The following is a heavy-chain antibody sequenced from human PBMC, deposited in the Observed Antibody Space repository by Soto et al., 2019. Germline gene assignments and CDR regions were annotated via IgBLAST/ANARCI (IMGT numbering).Heavy chain of an antibody. V-gene: IGHV4-59*01. J-gene: IGHJ4*02. Sequence: ETLSLTCTVSGGSISSYYWSWIRQPPGKGLEWIGYIYYSGSTNYNPSLKSRVTISVDTSKNQFSLKLSSVTAADTAVYYCAREGGWGYFDYWGQGTLVTVSS. D-gene: IGHD6-19*01. CDR1: GGSISSYY. CDR3: AREGGWGYFDY. CDR2: IYYSGST.